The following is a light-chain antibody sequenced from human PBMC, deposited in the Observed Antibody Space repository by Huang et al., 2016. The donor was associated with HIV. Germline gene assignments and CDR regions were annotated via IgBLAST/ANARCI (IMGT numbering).Light chain of an antibody. CDR2: DAS. CDR3: QQYNNWPPWT. CDR1: QSVNNK. V-gene: IGKV3-15*01. J-gene: IGKJ1*01. Sequence: EVVMTQSPVTLSVSPGERATLSYRASQSVNNKLAWFQQKPGQAPRLLIHDASIRATGIPDRFSGSGSGTEFTLTISSLQSEDFAVYYCQQYNNWPPWTFGQGTKVEIK.